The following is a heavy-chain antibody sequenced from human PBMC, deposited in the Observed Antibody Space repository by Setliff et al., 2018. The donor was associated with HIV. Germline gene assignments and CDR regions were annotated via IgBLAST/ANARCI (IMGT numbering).Heavy chain of an antibody. Sequence: PSETLSLTCTVSGGSISSYYWSWIRQPPGKGLEWIGYIYYSGSANSNPSLKSRVTLSVDTSKNQFSLKLSSVTAADTAVYYCARGRAEYVAVAVMGSWFDPWGQGTLVTVSS. J-gene: IGHJ5*02. D-gene: IGHD6-19*01. CDR3: ARGRAEYVAVAVMGSWFDP. CDR1: GGSISSYY. CDR2: IYYSGSA. V-gene: IGHV4-59*01.